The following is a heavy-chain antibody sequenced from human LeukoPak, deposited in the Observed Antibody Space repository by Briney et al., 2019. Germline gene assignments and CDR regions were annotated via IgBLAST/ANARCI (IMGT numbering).Heavy chain of an antibody. CDR1: GGSFSGYY. CDR3: ARINYGDY. Sequence: SETLSLTCAVYGGSFSGYYRSWIRQPPGKGLEWIGEINHSGSTNYNPSLKSRVTISVDTSKNQFSLKLSSVTAADTAVYYCARINYGDYWGQGTLVTVSS. CDR2: INHSGST. V-gene: IGHV4-34*01. J-gene: IGHJ4*02.